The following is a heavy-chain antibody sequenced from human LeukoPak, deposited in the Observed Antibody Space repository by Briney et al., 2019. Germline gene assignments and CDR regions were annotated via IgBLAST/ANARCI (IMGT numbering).Heavy chain of an antibody. CDR1: GFTFSSYA. V-gene: IGHV3-23*01. Sequence: PGGSLRLSCAASGFTFSSYAMSWVRQAPGKGLKWVSAISGSGGSTYFADSVKGRVTLSRDNSKSTLYLQMNSLRARDTRVYYCAKPHIVVVTASRFDYWGQGSLVTVSS. D-gene: IGHD2-21*02. J-gene: IGHJ4*02. CDR3: AKPHIVVVTASRFDY. CDR2: ISGSGGST.